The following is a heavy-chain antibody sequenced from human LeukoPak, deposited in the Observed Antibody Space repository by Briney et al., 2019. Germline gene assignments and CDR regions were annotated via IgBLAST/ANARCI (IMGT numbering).Heavy chain of an antibody. CDR1: GGSISSYY. J-gene: IGHJ4*02. CDR3: ARADAISTHLDY. D-gene: IGHD3-3*01. V-gene: IGHV4-59*10. CDR2: IYTSGST. Sequence: SETLSLTCAVYGGSISSYYWSWIRNPAGKGREGIGRIYTSGSTNYNPSLKSRVTMSVDTSKNQFSLKLSSVTAADTAVYYCARADAISTHLDYWGQGTLVTVSS.